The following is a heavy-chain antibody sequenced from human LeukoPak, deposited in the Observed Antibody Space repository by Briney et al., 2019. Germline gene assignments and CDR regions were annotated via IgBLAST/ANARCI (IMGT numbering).Heavy chain of an antibody. CDR2: INPNSGGT. J-gene: IGHJ6*03. Sequence: GASVKVSCKASGYTFTGYYMHWVRQAPGQGLEWMGWINPNSGGTNYAQKFQGRVTMTRDTSISTAYVELSRLRSDDTAVYYCAREGIAAAGSVYYYYMDVWGKGTTVTVSS. CDR1: GYTFTGYY. CDR3: AREGIAAAGSVYYYYMDV. V-gene: IGHV1-2*02. D-gene: IGHD6-13*01.